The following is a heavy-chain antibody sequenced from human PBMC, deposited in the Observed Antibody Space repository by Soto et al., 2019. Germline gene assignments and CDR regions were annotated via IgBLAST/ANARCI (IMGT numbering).Heavy chain of an antibody. CDR3: ASPEYSSSSYGLDV. CDR1: GFTFSSYS. CDR2: ISSSSSTI. D-gene: IGHD6-6*01. V-gene: IGHV3-48*02. Sequence: EVQLVESEGGLVQPGGSLSVACAASGFTFSSYSMNWVRQAPGKGLEWVSYISSSSSTIYYADSVKGRFTISRDNAKNSLYLQMKSLRDEDTAVYYCASPEYSSSSYGLDVWGQGTTVTVSS. J-gene: IGHJ6*02.